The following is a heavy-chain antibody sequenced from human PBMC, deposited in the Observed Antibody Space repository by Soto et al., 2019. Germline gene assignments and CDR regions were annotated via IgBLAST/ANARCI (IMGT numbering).Heavy chain of an antibody. V-gene: IGHV4-39*01. CDR2: IFYSGGT. CDR3: ARSSIVPRLLMYPFDY. CDR1: GGSLLDSTCY. Sequence: PSETLSVTCTVSGGSLLDSTCYWAWLSQPPGKGLEWIGTIFYSGGTFYTPSLKSRVTMSVDTSNNQFSLKLSSVTAADTAVYYCARSSIVPRLLMYPFDYWGQGTLVTVSS. J-gene: IGHJ4*02. D-gene: IGHD2-8*01.